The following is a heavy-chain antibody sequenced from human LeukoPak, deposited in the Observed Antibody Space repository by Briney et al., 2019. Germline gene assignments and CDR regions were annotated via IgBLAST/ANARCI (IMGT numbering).Heavy chain of an antibody. CDR3: VRHGLGSSWFGFDY. J-gene: IGHJ4*02. CDR1: GYTFTTYW. Sequence: LGESLKISCKGSGYTFTTYWIGWVRQMPGKGLEWMGINYPGDSDPRYSPSFQGQVTISADKSISTAYLQWSSLKASDSAMYYCVRHGLGSSWFGFDYWGQGALVTVSS. D-gene: IGHD6-13*01. CDR2: NYPGDSDP. V-gene: IGHV5-51*01.